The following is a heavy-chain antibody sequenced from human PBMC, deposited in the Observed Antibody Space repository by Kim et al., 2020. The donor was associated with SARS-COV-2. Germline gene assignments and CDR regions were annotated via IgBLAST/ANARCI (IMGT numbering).Heavy chain of an antibody. CDR1: GFTFSSYS. CDR3: ARDTYGDYTFDY. J-gene: IGHJ4*02. CDR2: ISSSSSYI. V-gene: IGHV3-21*01. Sequence: GGSLRLSCAASGFTFSSYSMNWVRQAPGKGLEWVSSISSSSSYIYYADSVKGRFTISRDNAKNSLYLQMNSLRAEDTAVYYCARDTYGDYTFDYWGQGTLVTVSS. D-gene: IGHD4-17*01.